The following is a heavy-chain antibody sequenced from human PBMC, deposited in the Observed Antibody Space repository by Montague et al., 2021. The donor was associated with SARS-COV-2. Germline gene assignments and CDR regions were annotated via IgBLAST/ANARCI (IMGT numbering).Heavy chain of an antibody. Sequence: SETLSLTCSVSGGSISSSYWSWIRQPPGKGLEWIGYIYHYGSAKYNPSLKSRVTISVYTSKNQFSLKLRSVTAVDTAVYYCARHANWDWYYFAYWGQGTLVTVS. J-gene: IGHJ4*02. D-gene: IGHD7-27*01. CDR3: ARHANWDWYYFAY. CDR2: IYHYGSA. CDR1: GGSISSSY. V-gene: IGHV4-59*08.